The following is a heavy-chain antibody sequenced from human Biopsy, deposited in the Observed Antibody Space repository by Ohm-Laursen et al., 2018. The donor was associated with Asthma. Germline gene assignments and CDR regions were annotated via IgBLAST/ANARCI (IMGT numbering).Heavy chain of an antibody. CDR1: GYTFIHFA. V-gene: IGHV1-3*01. D-gene: IGHD3-9*01. CDR3: ARTYYDFLTGQVNDVFAL. J-gene: IGHJ3*01. Sequence: ASVKVSCKASGYTFIHFAIHWVRQAPGQRLEWMGWINAGDGNTKYSQKFQGRVTITRDTSASTAYMDLRSLRSEDTAMYYCARTYYDFLTGQVNDVFALWGQGTMVTVSS. CDR2: INAGDGNT.